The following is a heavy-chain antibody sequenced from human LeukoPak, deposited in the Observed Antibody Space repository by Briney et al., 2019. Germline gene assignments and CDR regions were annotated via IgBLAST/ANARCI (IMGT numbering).Heavy chain of an antibody. CDR3: ARGYSSGWSGRCYFDY. D-gene: IGHD6-19*01. V-gene: IGHV4-61*05. CDR1: GGSISSSSYY. Sequence: SETLSLTCTVSGGSISSSSYYWGWIRQPSGKGLEWIGRIYPSGSTNYNPSLKSRVTISVDTSKNQFSLKLSSVTAADTAVYYCARGYSSGWSGRCYFDYWGQGTLVTVSS. J-gene: IGHJ4*02. CDR2: IYPSGST.